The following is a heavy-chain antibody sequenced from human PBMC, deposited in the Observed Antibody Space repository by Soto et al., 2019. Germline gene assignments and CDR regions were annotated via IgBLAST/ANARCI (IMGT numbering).Heavy chain of an antibody. CDR2: ISGDGAGT. J-gene: IGHJ5*02. D-gene: IGHD4-17*01. CDR3: AKILAAGATVS. V-gene: IGHV3-23*01. CDR1: GFTFSNYG. Sequence: EVQLLESGGDLVQPAGSLRLSCAASGFTFSNYGMAWVRQAPGKGLDWVSSISGDGAGTYYADSVKGRFTISRDNSKNTLSAQKNRPRGEDSAVYYCAKILAAGATVSWGQGNLVTVSP.